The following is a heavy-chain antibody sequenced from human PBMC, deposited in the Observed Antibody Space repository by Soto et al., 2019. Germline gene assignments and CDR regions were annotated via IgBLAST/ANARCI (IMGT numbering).Heavy chain of an antibody. V-gene: IGHV1-2*02. CDR2: INPNSGGT. D-gene: IGHD3-3*01. CDR1: GYTFTGYY. CDR3: XXXXXXXXWSGWQVGXXXXXXX. J-gene: IGHJ3*01. Sequence: QVQLVQSGAEVKKRGASVKVSCKASGYTFTGYYMHWVRQAPGQGLEWMGWINPNSGGTNYAQKVKGRVTMTXXTSISTAYMELSRLXSDDTAVYYXXXXXXXXXWSGWQVGXXXXXXXWGQ.